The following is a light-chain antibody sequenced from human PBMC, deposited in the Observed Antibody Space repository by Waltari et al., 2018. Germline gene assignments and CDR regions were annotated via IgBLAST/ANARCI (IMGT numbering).Light chain of an antibody. CDR3: LQRSLWPWT. CDR1: QTVSTY. CDR2: DAS. Sequence: IVLTQSPATLSLSPGERATLSCRASQTVSTYLAWFQQKPGQTPRLPIYDASNRAPGIPARFSGSGSGTDFSLTISSLEPEDFAVYYCLQRSLWPWTFGQGTKVAVK. J-gene: IGKJ1*01. V-gene: IGKV3-11*01.